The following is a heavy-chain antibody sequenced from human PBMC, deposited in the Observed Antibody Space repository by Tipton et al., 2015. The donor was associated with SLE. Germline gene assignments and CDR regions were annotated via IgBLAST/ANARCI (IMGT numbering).Heavy chain of an antibody. CDR3: ARFSPMIQGVIEEYYYYGLDV. D-gene: IGHD3-10*01. Sequence: SLRLSCAASGFTFSSYGMHWVRQAPGKGLEWVAVIWYDGSNKYYADSVKGRFTISRDNSKNTLYLQMNSLRAEDAAVYHCARFSPMIQGVIEEYYYYGLDVWGQGTTVTVSS. CDR2: IWYDGSNK. V-gene: IGHV3-33*01. J-gene: IGHJ6*02. CDR1: GFTFSSYG.